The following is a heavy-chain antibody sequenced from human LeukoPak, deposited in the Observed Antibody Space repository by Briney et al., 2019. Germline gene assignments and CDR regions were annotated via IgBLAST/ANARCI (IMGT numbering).Heavy chain of an antibody. J-gene: IGHJ6*03. CDR2: IIPIFGTA. CDR1: GGTFSSYA. CDR3: ARGTSIDYYYMDV. D-gene: IGHD3/OR15-3a*01. V-gene: IGHV1-69*13. Sequence: SVKVSCKASGGTFSSYAISWVRQAPGQGLEWMGGIIPIFGTANYAQKFQGRVTITADESTSTAYMELRSLRSDDTAVYYCARGTSIDYYYMDVWGKGTTVTVSS.